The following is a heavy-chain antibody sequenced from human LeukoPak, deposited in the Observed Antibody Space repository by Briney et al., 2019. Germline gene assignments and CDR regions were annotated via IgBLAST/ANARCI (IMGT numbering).Heavy chain of an antibody. J-gene: IGHJ4*02. Sequence: GGSLRLSCAGSGFTLTTYAMNWVRQAPGKGLEWVSMISGNGGATYYADSVKGRFTISRDNSHNTLYLQMNTLRADDTAVYYCAKVRTVTTINFDFWGRGTLVTVSS. D-gene: IGHD4-17*01. CDR2: ISGNGGAT. V-gene: IGHV3-23*01. CDR1: GFTLTTYA. CDR3: AKVRTVTTINFDF.